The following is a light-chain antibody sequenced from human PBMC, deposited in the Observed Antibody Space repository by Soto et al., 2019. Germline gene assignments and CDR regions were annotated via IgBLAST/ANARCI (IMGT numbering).Light chain of an antibody. J-gene: IGKJ5*01. Sequence: SMLTQSLDTLSLSPRERAALSSRTSQTVRRSSVAWYQQKPGQAPRLLMYDASTRAAGIPDRFSGSGSGTDFTLTISRLEPEDFAVYYCQQRSNWPPTFGQGSRLEIK. V-gene: IGKV3D-20*02. CDR3: QQRSNWPPT. CDR1: QTVRRSS. CDR2: DAS.